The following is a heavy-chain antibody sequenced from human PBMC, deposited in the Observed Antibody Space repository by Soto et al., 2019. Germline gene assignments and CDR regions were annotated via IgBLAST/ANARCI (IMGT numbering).Heavy chain of an antibody. CDR1: GFTFSSYA. V-gene: IGHV3-23*01. CDR3: AKDRPDVGGGWLQGFDY. Sequence: GGSLRLSCAASGFTFSSYAMSWVRQAPGKGLEWVSAISGSGGSTYYADSVKGRFTISRDNSKNTLYLQMTSLRAEDTAVYYCAKDRPDVGGGWLQGFDYWGQGTLVTVSS. CDR2: ISGSGGST. D-gene: IGHD5-12*01. J-gene: IGHJ4*02.